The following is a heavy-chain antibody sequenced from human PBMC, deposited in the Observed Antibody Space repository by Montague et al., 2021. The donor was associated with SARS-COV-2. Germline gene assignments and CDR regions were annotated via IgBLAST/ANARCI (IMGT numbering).Heavy chain of an antibody. V-gene: IGHV4-39*02. CDR1: SGSIISSGYY. Sequence: SETLSLTCSVSSGSIISSGYYWGWIRQPPGKELEWIGNIYYSGTTYYNPSLQSRGTISVDTSKNHLSLRLSSATAAYTAVYFCARGMIRGVTTPFDYWGQGSQVTVSS. CDR3: ARGMIRGVTTPFDY. D-gene: IGHD3-10*01. J-gene: IGHJ4*02. CDR2: IYYSGTT.